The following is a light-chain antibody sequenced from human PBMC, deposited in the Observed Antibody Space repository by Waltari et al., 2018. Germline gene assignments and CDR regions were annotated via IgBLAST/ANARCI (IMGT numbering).Light chain of an antibody. J-gene: IGLJ2*01. CDR2: YDS. CDR3: LVWHSTTDHHGV. CDR1: NIGSKS. Sequence: SYVVTQSPSVSVAPGEPARITCGGANIGSKSVHWYQQRPGQAPVLVISYDSDRPSGIPERFSGSNSGNTATLTISWVEAEDEADYYCLVWHSTTDHHGVFGGGTKLTVL. V-gene: IGLV3-21*04.